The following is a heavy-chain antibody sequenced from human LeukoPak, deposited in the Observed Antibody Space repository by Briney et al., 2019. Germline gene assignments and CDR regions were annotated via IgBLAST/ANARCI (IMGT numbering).Heavy chain of an antibody. CDR3: VRDMGYYDKV. D-gene: IGHD3-22*01. CDR2: INTDGNTR. V-gene: IGHV3-74*01. Sequence: GGSLRLSCATSGFTFSTSWMHWVRQAPGKGLVWVSRINTDGNTRNYADSVKGRFTISRDNAKNTLYLQMNSLGAEDTAVYYCVRDMGYYDKVWGQGTLVAVSS. CDR1: GFTFSTSW. J-gene: IGHJ4*02.